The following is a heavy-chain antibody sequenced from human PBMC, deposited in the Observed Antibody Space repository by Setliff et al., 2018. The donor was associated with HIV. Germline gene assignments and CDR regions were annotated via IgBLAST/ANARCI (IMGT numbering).Heavy chain of an antibody. CDR2: IYTSGST. Sequence: SETLSLTCTVSGGSISSYYRSWIRQPPGKGLEWIGYIYTSGSTNYNPSLKSRVTISVDTSKNQFSLKLSSVTAADTAVYYCARGLSFYDPGGFDYWGQGTQVTVSS. D-gene: IGHD3-22*01. CDR3: ARGLSFYDPGGFDY. CDR1: GGSISSYY. V-gene: IGHV4-4*09. J-gene: IGHJ4*02.